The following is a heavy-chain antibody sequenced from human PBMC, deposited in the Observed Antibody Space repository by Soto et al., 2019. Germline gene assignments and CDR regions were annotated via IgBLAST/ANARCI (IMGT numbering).Heavy chain of an antibody. D-gene: IGHD4-17*01. CDR2: IYYCGST. J-gene: IGHJ4*02. Sequence: SETLSLTCTVSGGSISTYYWNWIRQPPGKGLEWIGYIYYCGSTNYNPSLKSRVTMSVDTSRNQFSLKLSSVTAADTAVYYCARANDYKSSTFDFWGQGTPVTVSS. CDR3: ARANDYKSSTFDF. V-gene: IGHV4-59*01. CDR1: GGSISTYY.